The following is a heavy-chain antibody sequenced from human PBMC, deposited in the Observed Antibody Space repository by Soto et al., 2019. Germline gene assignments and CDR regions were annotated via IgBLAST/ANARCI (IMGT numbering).Heavy chain of an antibody. CDR1: GGTFKTES. Sequence: SVKVSCKYSGGTFKTESINWVRQAPGQGLEWMGEILPIFDTADDAPRYQSRVTNTTDEATRTDDKELSSLRSQDTAVYFCARGHEYGGNSDAFDIWG. J-gene: IGHJ3*02. CDR3: ARGHEYGGNSDAFDI. CDR2: ILPIFDTA. D-gene: IGHD4-17*01. V-gene: IGHV1-69*05.